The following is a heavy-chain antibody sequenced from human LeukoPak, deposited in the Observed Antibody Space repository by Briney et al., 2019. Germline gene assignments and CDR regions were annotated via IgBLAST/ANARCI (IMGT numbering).Heavy chain of an antibody. D-gene: IGHD4-17*01. V-gene: IGHV3-23*01. CDR3: AKEGGSGDYSWLDP. Sequence: GGSLRLSCAASGFPFSSYAMSWVRQAPGKGLEWVSAISGSGGRTYYADSVKGRFTISRDTSKNTLYLQMNSLRAEDTAVYYCAKEGGSGDYSWLDPWGQGTLVTVSS. CDR1: GFPFSSYA. J-gene: IGHJ5*02. CDR2: ISGSGGRT.